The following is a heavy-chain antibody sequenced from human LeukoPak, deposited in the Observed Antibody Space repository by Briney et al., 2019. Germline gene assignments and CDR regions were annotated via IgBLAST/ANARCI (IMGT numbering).Heavy chain of an antibody. D-gene: IGHD5-18*01. J-gene: IGHJ4*02. V-gene: IGHV3-7*01. CDR1: GFTFSSYW. CDR2: IKKDGSEK. CDR3: ARHLSGVTGYTYGRGIDY. Sequence: GGSLRLSCAASGFTFSSYWMSWVRQAPGKGLEWVANIKKDGSEKYYVDTVKGRFTISRDNAKTSLYLQMISLRAEDTAVYYCARHLSGVTGYTYGRGIDYWGQGTLVTVSS.